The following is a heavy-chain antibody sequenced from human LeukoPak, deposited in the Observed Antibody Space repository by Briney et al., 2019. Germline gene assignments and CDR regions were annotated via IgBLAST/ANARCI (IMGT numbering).Heavy chain of an antibody. Sequence: GGSLRLSCAASGFAFSSYSMNWVRQAPGKGLEWVSSISSSSRNKYYADSVKGRFTISRDNSKNTLYLQMNSLRAEDTAVYYCAKVGDIVVVVAPHNWFDPWGQGTLVTVSS. J-gene: IGHJ5*02. V-gene: IGHV3-21*04. CDR1: GFAFSSYS. D-gene: IGHD2-15*01. CDR3: AKVGDIVVVVAPHNWFDP. CDR2: ISSSSRNK.